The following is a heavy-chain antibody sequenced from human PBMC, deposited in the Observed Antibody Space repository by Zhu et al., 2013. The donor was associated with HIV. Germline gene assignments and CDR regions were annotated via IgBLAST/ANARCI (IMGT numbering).Heavy chain of an antibody. J-gene: IGHJ5*02. D-gene: IGHD1-7*01. CDR3: ATATGTTDFDP. CDR1: GYTFISSG. CDR2: VSGYTGYT. V-gene: IGHV1-18*03. Sequence: QVQLVQSGPEMKKPGASVKVSCKTSGYTFISSGISWVRQAPGHGLEWMGWVSGYTGYTDIAQKFQGRLTMTTDSSTSTAYMELRSLTSDDMAVYYCATATGTTDFDPWGQGTLVTVSS.